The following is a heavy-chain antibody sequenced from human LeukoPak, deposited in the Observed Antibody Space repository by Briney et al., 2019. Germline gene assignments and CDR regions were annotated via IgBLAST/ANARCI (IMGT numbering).Heavy chain of an antibody. CDR3: ARDHGGNSVY. D-gene: IGHD4-23*01. CDR2: FSFMFGTT. V-gene: IGHV1-69*05. J-gene: IGHJ4*02. Sequence: SVKVSCKASGGTFTSYAISWVRQAPGQGLEWMGGFSFMFGTTNYAQKFQGRVTITTDESTSTAYMEVSSLRSEDTAVYYCARDHGGNSVYWGQGTLVTVSS. CDR1: GGTFTSYA.